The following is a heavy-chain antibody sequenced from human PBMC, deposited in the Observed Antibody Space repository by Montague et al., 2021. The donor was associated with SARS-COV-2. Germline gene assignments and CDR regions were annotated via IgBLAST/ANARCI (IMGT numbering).Heavy chain of an antibody. J-gene: IGHJ4*02. CDR2: ISSDGSYK. D-gene: IGHD2/OR15-2a*01. CDR1: GFTFTSYS. CDR3: ARDLLRHKGGFDS. Sequence: SLRLSRAAFGFTFTSYSMNWVRQAPGKGLEALSVISSDGSYKYYADSVKGRFTISRDNSRNTLYLQMNSLRPEDTAVYYCARDLLRHKGGFDSWGQGTLVTVSS. V-gene: IGHV3-30-3*01.